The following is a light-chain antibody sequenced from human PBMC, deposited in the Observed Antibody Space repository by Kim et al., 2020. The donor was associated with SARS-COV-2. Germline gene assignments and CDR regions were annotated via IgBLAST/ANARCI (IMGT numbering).Light chain of an antibody. Sequence: KTVTISCTSSSGSIASNYVQWYQQRPGSAPTTVIYEDKQTPSGVPDRFSGSIDSSSNSASLTISGLKTEDEADYYCQSYDNNNCVVFGGGTQLTVL. CDR3: QSYDNNNCVV. V-gene: IGLV6-57*02. CDR1: SGSIASNY. CDR2: EDK. J-gene: IGLJ2*01.